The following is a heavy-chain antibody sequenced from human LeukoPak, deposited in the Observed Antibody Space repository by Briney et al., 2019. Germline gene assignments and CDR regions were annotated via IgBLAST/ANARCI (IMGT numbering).Heavy chain of an antibody. CDR3: ALHTYYYDSSGYYPSYFDC. CDR2: IMPIFGTA. J-gene: IGHJ4*02. V-gene: IGHV1-69*06. D-gene: IGHD3-22*01. Sequence: SVKVSCKASGGTFSSYAISWVRQAPGQGLEWMGRIMPIFGTANYAQKFQGRVTITADKSTSTAYMELSSLRSEDTAVYYCALHTYYYDSSGYYPSYFDCWGQGTLVTVSS. CDR1: GGTFSSYA.